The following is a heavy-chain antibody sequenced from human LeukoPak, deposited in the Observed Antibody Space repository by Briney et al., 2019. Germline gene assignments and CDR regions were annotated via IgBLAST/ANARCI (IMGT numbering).Heavy chain of an antibody. CDR3: AKDDMVRGVPFDY. V-gene: IGHV3-30*18. Sequence: GGSLRLSCAASGFTFSSYGMHWVRQAPGKGLEGVAVISYDGSNKYYADSVEGRFTISRDNSKNTLYLQMNSLRAEDTAVYYCAKDDMVRGVPFDYWGQGTLVTVSS. J-gene: IGHJ4*02. D-gene: IGHD3-10*01. CDR2: ISYDGSNK. CDR1: GFTFSSYG.